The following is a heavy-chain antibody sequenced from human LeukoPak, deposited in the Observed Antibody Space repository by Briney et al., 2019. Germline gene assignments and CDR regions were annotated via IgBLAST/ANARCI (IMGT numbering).Heavy chain of an antibody. Sequence: SETLSLTCAVSGGSVSSGGYSWSWIRQPPGKGLEWIGDIYHSGSTYYNPSLKSRVTISVDRSKNQFSLKLSSVTAADTAVYYCARAGTDSSGYYYDYWGQGTLVTVSS. J-gene: IGHJ4*02. CDR3: ARAGTDSSGYYYDY. CDR2: IYHSGST. CDR1: GGSVSSGGYS. D-gene: IGHD3-22*01. V-gene: IGHV4-30-2*01.